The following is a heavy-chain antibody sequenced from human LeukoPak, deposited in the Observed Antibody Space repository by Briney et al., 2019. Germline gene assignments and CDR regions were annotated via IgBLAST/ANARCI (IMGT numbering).Heavy chain of an antibody. CDR3: ARSYSSSYYYYYYYMDV. Sequence: GASVRVSCKASGYTFTSYGISWVRQAPGQGLEWMGWISAYNGNTNYAQKLQGRVTMTTDTSTSTAYMELRSLRSDDTAVYYCARSYSSSYYYYYYYMDVWGKGTTVTVSS. J-gene: IGHJ6*03. CDR2: ISAYNGNT. D-gene: IGHD6-6*01. CDR1: GYTFTSYG. V-gene: IGHV1-18*01.